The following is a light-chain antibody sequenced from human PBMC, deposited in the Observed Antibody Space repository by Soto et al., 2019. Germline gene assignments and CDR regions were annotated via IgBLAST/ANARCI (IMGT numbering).Light chain of an antibody. CDR2: RNN. CDR1: SSNIGSNY. V-gene: IGLV1-47*01. CDR3: AAWDDSLSGHYV. J-gene: IGLJ1*01. Sequence: QSVLTQPPSASGTPGQRVTISCSGSSSNIGSNYVYWYQQLPGTAPKLLIYRNNQRPSGDPDRFSGSKSGTSASLAISGLRSEDEADYYCAAWDDSLSGHYVFGTGTKVTVL.